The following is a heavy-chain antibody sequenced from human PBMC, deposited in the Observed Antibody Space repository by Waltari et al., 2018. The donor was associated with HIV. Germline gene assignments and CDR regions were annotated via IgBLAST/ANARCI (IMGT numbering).Heavy chain of an antibody. J-gene: IGHJ6*02. D-gene: IGHD2-2*01. CDR1: GNTFTHNY. V-gene: IGHV1-2*02. Sequence: QVELVQSGAEVKQPGASVKVSCKASGNTFTHNYIHWVRQAPGHGLEWMGWINPKSGGTKHAQKFQGRVTMTRDTSMSTVYMEVSRLTSDDTAVYYCARGGASTTPRDYNYYGLDVWGQGTTVTVSS. CDR3: ARGGASTTPRDYNYYGLDV. CDR2: INPKSGGT.